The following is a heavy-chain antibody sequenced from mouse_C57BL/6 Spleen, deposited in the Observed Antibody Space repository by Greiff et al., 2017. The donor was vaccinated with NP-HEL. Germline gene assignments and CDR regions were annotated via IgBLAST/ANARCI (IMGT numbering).Heavy chain of an antibody. D-gene: IGHD2-1*01. Sequence: QVQLQQSGAELVKPGASVKMSCKASGYTFTTYPIEWMKQNHGKSLEWIGNFHPYNDDTKYNEKFKGKATLTVEKSSSTVYLELSRLTSDDSAVYYCARTIYYGNYGWYFDVWGTGTTVTVSS. J-gene: IGHJ1*03. CDR1: GYTFTTYP. CDR3: ARTIYYGNYGWYFDV. V-gene: IGHV1-47*01. CDR2: FHPYNDDT.